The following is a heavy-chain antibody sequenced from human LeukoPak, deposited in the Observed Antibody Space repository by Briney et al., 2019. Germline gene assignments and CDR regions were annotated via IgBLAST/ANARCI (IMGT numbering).Heavy chain of an antibody. CDR3: ASLGIQLWLLGSDY. CDR2: IYYSGST. Sequence: SETLSLTCTVSGGSISSSSYYWGWIRQPPGKGLEWIGSIYYSGSTYYNPSLKSRVTISVDTSKDQFSLELSSVTAADTAVYYCASLGIQLWLLGSDYWGQGTLVTVSS. V-gene: IGHV4-39*01. CDR1: GGSISSSSYY. D-gene: IGHD5-18*01. J-gene: IGHJ4*02.